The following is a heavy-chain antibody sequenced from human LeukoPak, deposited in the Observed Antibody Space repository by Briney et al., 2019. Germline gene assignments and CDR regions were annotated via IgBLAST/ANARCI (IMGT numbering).Heavy chain of an antibody. CDR3: AKDGLGEPHSSYYYGMDV. Sequence: HPGGSLTLSCAASGCTFDDYAMHWVRQAPGKGMEWVSGIRWSSGRIGYADSVKGRFTISRDNAKNSLYLQMNSLRAEDTALYYCAKDGLGEPHSSYYYGMDVWGQGTTVTVSS. J-gene: IGHJ6*02. CDR1: GCTFDDYA. CDR2: IRWSSGRI. V-gene: IGHV3-9*01. D-gene: IGHD1-14*01.